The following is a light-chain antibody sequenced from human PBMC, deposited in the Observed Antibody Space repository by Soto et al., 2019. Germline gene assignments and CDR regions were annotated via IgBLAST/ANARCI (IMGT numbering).Light chain of an antibody. J-gene: IGLJ2*01. CDR2: EVS. V-gene: IGLV2-8*01. Sequence: QSALTQPPSASGSPGQSVTISCTGTSSDVGGYNYVSWYQQHPGKAPKLMIYEVSKRPSGVPDRFSGSKSGNTASLTVSGLKAEDEADYYCSSYAGSNNFDVVFGGGTQLTVL. CDR3: SSYAGSNNFDVV. CDR1: SSDVGGYNY.